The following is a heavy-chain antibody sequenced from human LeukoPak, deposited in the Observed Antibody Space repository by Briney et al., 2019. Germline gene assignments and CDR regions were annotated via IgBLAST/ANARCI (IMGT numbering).Heavy chain of an antibody. Sequence: GGSLRLSCAASGFTFSSYSMNWVRQAPGKGLEWVSSISSSSSYIYYADSVKGRFTISRDNAKNSLYLQMNSLRAEDTAVYYCARDARYSGTGWFDPWGQGTLVTVSS. CDR1: GFTFSSYS. V-gene: IGHV3-21*01. CDR2: ISSSSSYI. D-gene: IGHD1-26*01. J-gene: IGHJ5*02. CDR3: ARDARYSGTGWFDP.